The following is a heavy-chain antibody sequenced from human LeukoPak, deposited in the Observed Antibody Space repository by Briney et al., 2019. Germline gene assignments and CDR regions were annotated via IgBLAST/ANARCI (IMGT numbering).Heavy chain of an antibody. CDR2: VNPHSGNT. CDR3: ARGSRSGDY. Sequence: ASVKVSCKTSGYTFIHYDINWVRQATGEGLEWMGWVNPHSGNTGYAQKFQGRITMTRDISTSTAYMELNSLRSEDTAIYYCARGSRSGDYWGQGTQVAVSS. V-gene: IGHV1-8*01. J-gene: IGHJ4*02. CDR1: GYTFIHYD. D-gene: IGHD3-10*01.